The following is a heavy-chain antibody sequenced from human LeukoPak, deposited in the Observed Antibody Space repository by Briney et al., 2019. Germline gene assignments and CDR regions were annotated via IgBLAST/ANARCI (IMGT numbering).Heavy chain of an antibody. CDR3: ARGYYDSSGYYYRVQNYFDY. V-gene: IGHV4-34*01. CDR1: GGSFSGYY. CDR2: INHSGST. J-gene: IGHJ4*02. Sequence: PSETLSLTCAVYGGSFSGYYWSWIRQPPGKGLEWIGEINHSGSTNYNPSLKSRVTISVDTSKNQFSLKLSSVTPADTAVYYCARGYYDSSGYYYRVQNYFDYWGQGTLVTVSS. D-gene: IGHD3-22*01.